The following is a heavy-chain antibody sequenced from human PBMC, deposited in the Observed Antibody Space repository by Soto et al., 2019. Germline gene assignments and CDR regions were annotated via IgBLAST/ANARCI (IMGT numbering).Heavy chain of an antibody. CDR2: ISGSGGST. J-gene: IGHJ6*02. CDR1: GFTFSSYA. V-gene: IGHV3-23*01. Sequence: GGPLRLSCAASGFTFSSYAMSWVRQAPGKGLEWVSAISGSGGSTYYADSVKGRFTISRDNSKNTLYLQMNSLRAEDTAVYYCAKDPGGYYYYYGMDVWGQGTTVTVSS. D-gene: IGHD3-10*01. CDR3: AKDPGGYYYYYGMDV.